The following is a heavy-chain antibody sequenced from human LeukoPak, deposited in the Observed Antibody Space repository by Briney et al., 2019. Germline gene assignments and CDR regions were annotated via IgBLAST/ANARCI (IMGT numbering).Heavy chain of an antibody. CDR3: AELGITMIGGV. Sequence: GGSLRLSCAASGFIFSSYGMHWVRQAPGKGLEWVAFIRYDGSKKYYADSVKGRFTISRDNAKNSLYLQMNSLRAKDTAVYYCAELGITMIGGVWGKGTTVTISS. CDR1: GFIFSSYG. V-gene: IGHV3-30*02. CDR2: IRYDGSKK. D-gene: IGHD3-10*02. J-gene: IGHJ6*04.